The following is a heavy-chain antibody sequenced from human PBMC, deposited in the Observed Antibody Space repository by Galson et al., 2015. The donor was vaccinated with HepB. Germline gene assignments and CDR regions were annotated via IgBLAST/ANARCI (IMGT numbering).Heavy chain of an antibody. J-gene: IGHJ6*02. CDR2: ISYDGSNK. Sequence: SLRLSCAASGFTFSSYAMHWVRQAPGKGLEWVAVISYDGSNKYYADSVKGRFTISRDNSKNTLYLQMNSLRAEDTAVYYCARDRSMWSFGKSHYYYYYGMDVWGQGTTVTVSS. CDR1: GFTFSSYA. V-gene: IGHV3-30*04. CDR3: ARDRSMWSFGKSHYYYYYGMDV. D-gene: IGHD3-3*01.